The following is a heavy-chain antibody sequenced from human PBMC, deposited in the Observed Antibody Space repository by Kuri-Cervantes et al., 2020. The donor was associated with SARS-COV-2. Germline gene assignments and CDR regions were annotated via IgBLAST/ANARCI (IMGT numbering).Heavy chain of an antibody. CDR2: ISGSGGST. D-gene: IGHD3-22*01. J-gene: IGHJ5*02. CDR3: AKGGPYYYETGWFDP. V-gene: IGHV3-23*01. Sequence: GESLKISCAASGFTFSSYAMSWVRQAPGKGLEWVSAISGSGGSTYYADSVKGRFTISRDNSKNTLYLQMNSLRAEDTAVYYCAKGGPYYYETGWFDPWGQGTPVTVSS. CDR1: GFTFSSYA.